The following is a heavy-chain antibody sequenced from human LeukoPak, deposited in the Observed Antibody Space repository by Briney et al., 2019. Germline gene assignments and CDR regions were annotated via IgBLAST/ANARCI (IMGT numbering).Heavy chain of an antibody. V-gene: IGHV3-23*01. CDR3: AKDLSSGTGRGFDY. CDR1: GFPFSSHG. CDR2: IRGSGDST. D-gene: IGHD3/OR15-3a*01. Sequence: GGSLRLSCAASGFPFSSHGMSWVRQAPGKGLEWVSGIRGSGDSTYYAESVKGRFTIYRDNSKNTLYLQMNSLRAEDTALYYCAKDLSSGTGRGFDYWGQGTLVTVSS. J-gene: IGHJ4*02.